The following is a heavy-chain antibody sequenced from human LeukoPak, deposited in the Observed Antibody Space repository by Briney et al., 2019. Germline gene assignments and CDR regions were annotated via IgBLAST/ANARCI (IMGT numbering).Heavy chain of an antibody. Sequence: SETLSLTCAVYGGSFSGYYWSWIRRPPGKGLEWIGYIYYSGSTYYNPSLKSRLSMSVDTSKNQFSLQLSSVTAADTAVYYCARVWCSSSSCSEAFDYWGQGTLVTVSS. CDR3: ARVWCSSSSCSEAFDY. D-gene: IGHD2-2*01. CDR2: IYYSGST. V-gene: IGHV4-34*10. CDR1: GGSFSGYY. J-gene: IGHJ4*02.